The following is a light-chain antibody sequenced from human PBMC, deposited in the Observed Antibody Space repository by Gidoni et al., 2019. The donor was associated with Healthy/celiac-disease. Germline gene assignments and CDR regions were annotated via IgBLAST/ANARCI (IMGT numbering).Light chain of an antibody. V-gene: IGKV1-5*01. CDR2: DAS. CDR1: QRISSW. J-gene: IGKJ4*01. Sequence: DIQMTQSPSTLSASVGDRVTITCRASQRISSWLAWYPQKPGKAPKLPIYDASSLESGVPTRFRGSGSVTAFTLTISSLQPYDFATYYCQQYNSYPLTFGGGTKVEIK. CDR3: QQYNSYPLT.